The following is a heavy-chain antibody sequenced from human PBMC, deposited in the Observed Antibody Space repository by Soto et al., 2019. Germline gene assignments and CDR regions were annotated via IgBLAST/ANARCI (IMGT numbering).Heavy chain of an antibody. V-gene: IGHV3-23*01. CDR3: ARAQGGFDY. J-gene: IGHJ4*02. Sequence: GGSLRLSCEASGFTFSSYAMSWVRQAPGKGLEWVSASRGGGSSTYYADSVKGRFTISRDNSKNTLYLQMDSLGAEDTAVYYCARAQGGFDYWGQGALVTVSS. CDR1: GFTFSSYA. D-gene: IGHD3-16*01. CDR2: SRGGGSST.